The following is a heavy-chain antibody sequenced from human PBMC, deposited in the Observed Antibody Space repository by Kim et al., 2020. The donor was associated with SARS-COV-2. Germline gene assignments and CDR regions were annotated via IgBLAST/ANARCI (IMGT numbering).Heavy chain of an antibody. CDR1: GGSISSGGYY. CDR3: ARDQNHIRILWFGEPRGYYYGMDV. CDR2: IYYSGST. Sequence: SETLSLTCTVSGGSISSGGYYWSWIRQHPGKGLEWIGYIYYSGSTYYNPSLKSRVTISVDTSKNQFSLKLSSVTAADTAVYYCARDQNHIRILWFGEPRGYYYGMDVWGQGTTVTVSS. V-gene: IGHV4-31*03. D-gene: IGHD3-10*01. J-gene: IGHJ6*02.